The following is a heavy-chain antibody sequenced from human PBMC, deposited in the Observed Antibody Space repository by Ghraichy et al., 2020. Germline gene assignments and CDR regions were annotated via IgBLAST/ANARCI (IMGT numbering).Heavy chain of an antibody. D-gene: IGHD3/OR15-3a*01. CDR3: AKDVSDFDAFDM. Sequence: RLSCAASGFTFDDHAMHWLRQAPGKGLEWVSGITWSMTTIAYADSVKGRFTISRDNAKKALYLQMNSLRAEDTAMYYCAKDVSDFDAFDMWGQGTMVTVSS. J-gene: IGHJ3*02. V-gene: IGHV3-9*01. CDR1: GFTFDDHA. CDR2: ITWSMTTI.